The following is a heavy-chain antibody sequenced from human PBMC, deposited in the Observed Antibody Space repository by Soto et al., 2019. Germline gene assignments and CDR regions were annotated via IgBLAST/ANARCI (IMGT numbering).Heavy chain of an antibody. V-gene: IGHV3-11*01. CDR3: ASTYYDFWSGYYLGTLYPYYFDY. CDR2: ISSSGSTI. Sequence: GGSLRLSCAASGFTFSDYYMSWIRQAPGKGLEWVSYISSSGSTIYYADSVKGRFTISRDNAKNSLYLQMNSLRAEDTAVYYCASTYYDFWSGYYLGTLYPYYFDYWGQGTLVTVSS. D-gene: IGHD3-3*01. J-gene: IGHJ4*02. CDR1: GFTFSDYY.